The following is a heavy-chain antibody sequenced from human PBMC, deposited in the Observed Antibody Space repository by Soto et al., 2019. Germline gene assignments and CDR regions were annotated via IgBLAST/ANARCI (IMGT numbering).Heavy chain of an antibody. D-gene: IGHD6-13*01. CDR2: ISAYNGNT. CDR1: GYTFTSYG. J-gene: IGHJ5*02. CDR3: ARTIAAAGTGRGWFDP. V-gene: IGHV1-18*01. Sequence: QVQLVQSGAEVKKPGASVKVSCKASGYTFTSYGISWVRQAPGQGLEWMGWISAYNGNTNYAQKLQGRVTMTTDTSTRTAHMELRSLRSDDTAVYDCARTIAAAGTGRGWFDPWGQGTLVTVSS.